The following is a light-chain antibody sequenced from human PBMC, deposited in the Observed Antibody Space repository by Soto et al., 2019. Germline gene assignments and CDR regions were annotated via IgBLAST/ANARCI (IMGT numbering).Light chain of an antibody. CDR1: QSISSY. CDR2: AAS. V-gene: IGKV1-9*01. CDR3: QHYYSYPRT. Sequence: DVQMTQSPSALSASVGDRVTITCRASQSISSYLAWYQQKPGKAPKLLIYAASTLQSGVPSRFSGSGSGTDFTLTISCLQSEDFATYYCQHYYSYPRTFGQRSKVDNK. J-gene: IGKJ1*01.